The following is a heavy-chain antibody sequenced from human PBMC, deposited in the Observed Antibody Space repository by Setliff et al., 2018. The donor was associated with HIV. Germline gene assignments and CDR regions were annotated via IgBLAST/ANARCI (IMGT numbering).Heavy chain of an antibody. CDR2: IYHSGST. V-gene: IGHV4-38-2*01. D-gene: IGHD1-20*01. J-gene: IGHJ6*02. CDR3: ARQYNRQYGMGV. CDR1: GYSISSGYY. Sequence: PSETLSLTCAVSGYSISSGYYWGWIRQPPGKGLEWIGSIYHSGSTYYNPSLKSRVTISVDTSKNQFSLKLSSVTAADTAVYYCARQYNRQYGMGVWGQGTTVT.